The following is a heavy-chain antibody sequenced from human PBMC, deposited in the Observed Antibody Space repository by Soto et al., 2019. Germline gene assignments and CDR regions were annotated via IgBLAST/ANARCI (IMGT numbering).Heavy chain of an antibody. CDR2: IYYSGTT. V-gene: IGHV4-61*05. D-gene: IGHD6-19*01. J-gene: IGHJ5*02. Sequence: PSETLSLTCIVSGGSISSSSYYWVWIRQPPGKGLEWIGYIYYSGTTNYNPSLKSRVTISVDASKSQFSLKLSSVTAADTAVYYCARTSSSGWPHWFDPWGQGTLVTVSS. CDR1: GGSISSSSYY. CDR3: ARTSSSGWPHWFDP.